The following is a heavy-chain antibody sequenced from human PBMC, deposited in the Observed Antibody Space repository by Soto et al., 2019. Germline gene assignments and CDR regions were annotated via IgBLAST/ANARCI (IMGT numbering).Heavy chain of an antibody. D-gene: IGHD2-8*02. J-gene: IGHJ5*02. V-gene: IGHV4-34*01. Sequence: NPSGSLSLTCAAYGVSVNGYYLNWIRQPPGKGLEWVWEINRTGGTHYNPSLESRVTISVDTSKNQLSLRLSSVTAADTAIYYCATRIRVFVLLIPPFDPWGQGTQVTVSS. CDR2: INRTGGT. CDR1: GVSVNGYY. CDR3: ATRIRVFVLLIPPFDP.